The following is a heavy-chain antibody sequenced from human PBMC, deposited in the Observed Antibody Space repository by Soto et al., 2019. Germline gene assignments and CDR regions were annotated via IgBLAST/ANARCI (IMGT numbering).Heavy chain of an antibody. V-gene: IGHV3-23*01. Sequence: GESLKISCAASGFTFSSYAMSWVRQAPGKGLEWVSAISGSGGSTYYADSVKGRFTISRDNSKNTLYLQMNSLRAEDTAVYYCAKLVYSSSLRHNWFDPWGQGTLVTVSS. CDR2: ISGSGGST. D-gene: IGHD6-6*01. CDR1: GFTFSSYA. CDR3: AKLVYSSSLRHNWFDP. J-gene: IGHJ5*02.